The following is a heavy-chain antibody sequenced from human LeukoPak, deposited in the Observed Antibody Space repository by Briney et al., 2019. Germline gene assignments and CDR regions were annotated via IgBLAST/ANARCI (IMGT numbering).Heavy chain of an antibody. J-gene: IGHJ4*02. D-gene: IGHD3-22*01. CDR1: GFTFSSYS. CDR3: ARDRSGMIVVVHFDY. CDR2: ISSSSSYI. V-gene: IGHV3-21*01. Sequence: GGSLRLSCAASGFTFSSYSMNWVRQAPGKGLEWVSSISSSSSYIYYADSVKGRFTISRDNAKNSLYLQMNSLRAEDTAVYYCARDRSGMIVVVHFDYWGQGTLVTVSS.